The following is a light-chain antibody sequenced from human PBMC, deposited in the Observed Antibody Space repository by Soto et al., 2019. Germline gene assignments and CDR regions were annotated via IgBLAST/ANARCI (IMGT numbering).Light chain of an antibody. Sequence: DIQMTQSPSSVSASVGDRVTITCRAGQCISSWLAWYQQKPGKVPKLLIYAASALQSGVLSRLSGSGSGTDFTLSISSLQPEDVATYYCQKYNGALWTFGQVTKVDNK. CDR1: QCISSW. CDR3: QKYNGALWT. CDR2: AAS. V-gene: IGKV1-27*01. J-gene: IGKJ1*01.